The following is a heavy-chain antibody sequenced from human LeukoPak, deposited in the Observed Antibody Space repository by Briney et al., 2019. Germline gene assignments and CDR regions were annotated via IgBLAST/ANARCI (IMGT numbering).Heavy chain of an antibody. V-gene: IGHV4-59*08. J-gene: IGHJ4*02. D-gene: IGHD2/OR15-2a*01. CDR2: ISDIGSI. CDR1: VGSTVSYS. Sequence: SETLSLTGTVSVGSTVSYSWSWIRHPPGKGREWIAYISDIGSINYNPSLKSRVTISLDTSKNQFSLKLSSVTAADTAVYYCAGHHPRNTVDFWGQGTLVTVSS. CDR3: AGHHPRNTVDF.